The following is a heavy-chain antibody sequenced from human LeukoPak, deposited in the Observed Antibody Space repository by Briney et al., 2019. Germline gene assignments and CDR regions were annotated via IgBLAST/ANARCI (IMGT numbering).Heavy chain of an antibody. Sequence: ASVKASCKASAYTFTDYYVHWVRQAPGQGLEWMGRINPSSGDTNYAQNFQGRVTMTRDTPISTAYMELSRLRSDDTAVYYCATTSGYFYYWGQGPLVTVSS. CDR1: AYTFTDYY. D-gene: IGHD2-15*01. CDR3: ATTSGYFYY. J-gene: IGHJ4*02. V-gene: IGHV1-2*06. CDR2: INPSSGDT.